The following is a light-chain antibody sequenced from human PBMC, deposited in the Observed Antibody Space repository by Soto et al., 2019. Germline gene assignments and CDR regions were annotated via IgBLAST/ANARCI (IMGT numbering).Light chain of an antibody. CDR2: GAS. V-gene: IGKV3-15*01. CDR3: QQYGTLIT. J-gene: IGKJ5*01. Sequence: ETVMTQAPATLSVSPGERATLSCRASQSVSSNLAWYQQKPGQAPRLLIYGASTRATGIPARFSGSGSGTDFTLTISRLEPEDSAVYYCQQYGTLITFGQGTRLEIK. CDR1: QSVSSN.